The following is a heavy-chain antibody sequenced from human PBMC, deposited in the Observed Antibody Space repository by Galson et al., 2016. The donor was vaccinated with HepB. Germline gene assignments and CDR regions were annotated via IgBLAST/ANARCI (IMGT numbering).Heavy chain of an antibody. CDR2: IYSAGGT. Sequence: SLRLSCAASGFTVSSNYMSWVRQAPGKGLEWVSVIYSAGGTFYADSVKGRFSISRDNSKNTVYLQMNSLRAEDKAVYYCARSSGWYGYFQHWGQGTLVTASS. CDR1: GFTVSSNY. D-gene: IGHD6-19*01. J-gene: IGHJ1*01. CDR3: ARSSGWYGYFQH. V-gene: IGHV3-53*01.